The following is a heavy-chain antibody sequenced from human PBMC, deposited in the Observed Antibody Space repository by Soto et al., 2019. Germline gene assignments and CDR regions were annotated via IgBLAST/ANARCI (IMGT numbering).Heavy chain of an antibody. J-gene: IGHJ3*02. D-gene: IGHD1-20*01. Sequence: EVQLVESGGGLVQPGGSLRLSCAASGFTVSSNYMSWVRQAPGKGLEWVSVIYSGGSTYYADSVKGRFTISRDNSKNTLYLQMNSLRAEDTAVYYCARDLLGYNWNDIDFTDALDIWGQGTMVTVSS. V-gene: IGHV3-66*01. CDR2: IYSGGST. CDR3: ARDLLGYNWNDIDFTDALDI. CDR1: GFTVSSNY.